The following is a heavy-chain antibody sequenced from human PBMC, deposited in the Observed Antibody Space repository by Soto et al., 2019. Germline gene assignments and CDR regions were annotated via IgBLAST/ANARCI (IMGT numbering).Heavy chain of an antibody. J-gene: IGHJ4*02. Sequence: QVQLVQSGAEVKKPGASVKVSCKASGYTFTSYGISWVRQAPGQGLEWMGWISAYNGNTNYAQKLQGRATMTTDTPTSTAYMELRSLRSDDTAVYYVASDWAAAGPVDFWGQGTLVTFSS. CDR3: ASDWAAAGPVDF. V-gene: IGHV1-18*01. D-gene: IGHD6-13*01. CDR2: ISAYNGNT. CDR1: GYTFTSYG.